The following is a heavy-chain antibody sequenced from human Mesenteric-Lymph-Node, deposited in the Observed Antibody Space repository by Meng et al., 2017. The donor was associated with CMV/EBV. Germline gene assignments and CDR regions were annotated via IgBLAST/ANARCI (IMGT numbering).Heavy chain of an antibody. CDR3: ARDRMVGATTYYFDY. D-gene: IGHD1-26*01. J-gene: IGHJ4*02. V-gene: IGHV4-39*07. CDR2: IYYSGST. CDR1: GFTFSSYE. Sequence: ESLKISCAASGFTFSSYEMNWVRQAPGRGLEWIGSIYYSGSTYYNPSLKSRVTISVDTSKNQFSLKLSSVTAADTAVYYCARDRMVGATTYYFDYWGQGTLVTVSS.